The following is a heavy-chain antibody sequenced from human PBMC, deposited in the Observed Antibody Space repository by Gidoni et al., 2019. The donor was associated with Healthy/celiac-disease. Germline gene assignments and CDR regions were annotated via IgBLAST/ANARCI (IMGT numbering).Heavy chain of an antibody. CDR1: GFTFSSYS. V-gene: IGHV3-21*01. D-gene: IGHD3-9*01. CDR2: ISSSSSYI. Sequence: EVQLVESGGGLVKPGGSLRLSCAASGFTFSSYSMNWVRQAPGKGLEWVSSISSSSSYIYYADSVKGRFTISRDNAKNSLYLQMNSLRAEDTAVYYCARDPNHPGYFDWLLHKGPAGGWFDPWGQGTLVTVSS. J-gene: IGHJ5*02. CDR3: ARDPNHPGYFDWLLHKGPAGGWFDP.